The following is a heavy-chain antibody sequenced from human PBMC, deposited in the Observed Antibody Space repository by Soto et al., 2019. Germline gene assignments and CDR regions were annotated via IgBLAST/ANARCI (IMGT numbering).Heavy chain of an antibody. D-gene: IGHD2-2*01. V-gene: IGHV1-2*04. Sequence: ASVKVSCKASGYTFTGYYMHWVRQAPGQGLEWMGWINPNSGGTNYAQKFQGWVTMTRDTSISTAYMELSRLRSDDTAVYYCAREYLYCSSTSCYPWFDPWGQGTLVTISS. J-gene: IGHJ5*02. CDR3: AREYLYCSSTSCYPWFDP. CDR1: GYTFTGYY. CDR2: INPNSGGT.